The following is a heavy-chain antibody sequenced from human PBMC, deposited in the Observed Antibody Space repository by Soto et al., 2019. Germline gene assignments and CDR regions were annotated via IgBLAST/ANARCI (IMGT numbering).Heavy chain of an antibody. V-gene: IGHV3-30-3*01. Sequence: GESLRLSCAASGFTFSSYAMHWVRQAPGKGLEWVAVISYDGSNKYYADSVKGRFTTSRDNSKNTLYLQMNSLRAEDTAVYYCARGGGLVGSYGMDVWGQGTTVTVSS. CDR2: ISYDGSNK. J-gene: IGHJ6*02. CDR3: ARGGGLVGSYGMDV. D-gene: IGHD3-16*01. CDR1: GFTFSSYA.